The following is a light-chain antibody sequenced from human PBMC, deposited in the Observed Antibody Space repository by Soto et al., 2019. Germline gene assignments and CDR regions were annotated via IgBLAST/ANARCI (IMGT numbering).Light chain of an antibody. J-gene: IGLJ1*01. V-gene: IGLV2-23*01. CDR1: SSDVGTYDL. CDR3: CSSAGSSLYV. CDR2: EGT. Sequence: QSVLTQPASVSGSPGQSIAISCTGTSSDVGTYDLVSWYQQHPGKAPKLMIYEGTKRPSGVSNRFSGSKSANTASLTICGLQPEDEDYYYCCSSAGSSLYVFGSGTKVTVL.